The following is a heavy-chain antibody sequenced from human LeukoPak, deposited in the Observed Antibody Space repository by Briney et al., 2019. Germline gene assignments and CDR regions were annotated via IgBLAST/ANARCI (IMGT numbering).Heavy chain of an antibody. CDR2: ISAGSEDS. V-gene: IGHV3-23*01. CDR3: ARTIAQYSNTWLYYYYGLDV. D-gene: IGHD1-7*01. CDR1: GFTFGGYA. Sequence: PGGSLRLSCTASGFTFGGYAMSWVRQAPGKGLEWVSSISAGSEDSYYADSVKGRFTISRDNSKSTLYLQMNGLRADDTAVYYCARTIAQYSNTWLYYYYGLDVWGQGTTVTVSS. J-gene: IGHJ6*02.